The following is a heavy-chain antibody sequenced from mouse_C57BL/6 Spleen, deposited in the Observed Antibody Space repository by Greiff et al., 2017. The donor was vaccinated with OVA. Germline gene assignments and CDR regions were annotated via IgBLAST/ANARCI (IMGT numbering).Heavy chain of an antibody. CDR2: IYPRDGST. V-gene: IGHV1-85*01. J-gene: IGHJ1*03. CDR3: ARRDYGSSYRWYFDV. D-gene: IGHD1-1*01. Sequence: QVQLQQSGPELVKPGASVKLSCKASGYTFTSYDINWVKQRPGQGLEWIGWIYPRDGSTKYNEKFKGKATLTVDTSSSTAYMELHSLPSEDSAVYCCARRDYGSSYRWYFDVWGTGTTVTVSS. CDR1: GYTFTSYD.